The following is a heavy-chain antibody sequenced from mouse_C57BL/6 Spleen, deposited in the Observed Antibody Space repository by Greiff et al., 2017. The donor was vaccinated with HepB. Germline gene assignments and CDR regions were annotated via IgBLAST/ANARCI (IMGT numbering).Heavy chain of an antibody. V-gene: IGHV1-82*01. J-gene: IGHJ2*01. Sequence: QVQLKESGPELVKPGASVKISCKASGYAFSSSWMNWVKQRPGKGLEWIGRIYPGDGDTNYNGKFKGKATLTADKSSSTAYMQLSSLTSEDSAVYFCARLYYYGSSYYFDYWGQGTTLTVSS. CDR1: GYAFSSSW. CDR2: IYPGDGDT. D-gene: IGHD1-1*01. CDR3: ARLYYYGSSYYFDY.